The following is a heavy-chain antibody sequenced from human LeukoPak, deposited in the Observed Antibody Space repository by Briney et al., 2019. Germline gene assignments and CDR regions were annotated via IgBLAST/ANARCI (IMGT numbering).Heavy chain of an antibody. D-gene: IGHD5-18*01. CDR2: IKHDGADK. CDR3: ARRYSYGYFDC. CDR1: GFTFSSYW. Sequence: GGSLRLSCVASGFTFSSYWMSWVRQAPGKGLEWVANIKHDGADKYFVDSVKGRFTISRDNVKNSLFLQMNSLRAEDTAMYYYARRYSYGYFDCWGQGTLVTVSS. J-gene: IGHJ4*02. V-gene: IGHV3-7*01.